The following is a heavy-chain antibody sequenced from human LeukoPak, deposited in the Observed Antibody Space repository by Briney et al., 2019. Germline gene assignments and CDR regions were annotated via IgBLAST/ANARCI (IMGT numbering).Heavy chain of an antibody. V-gene: IGHV3-49*04. CDR3: TRERYSNGYYGY. J-gene: IGHJ4*02. Sequence: GALRLSCTASGFTFGDYAMSWVRQAPGKGLEWVSFIRSKAYGGTTEYAASVKGRFTISRDDSKSIAYLQMDSLKTEDTAVYYCTRERYSNGYYGYWGQGTLVTASS. D-gene: IGHD3-22*01. CDR2: IRSKAYGGTT. CDR1: GFTFGDYA.